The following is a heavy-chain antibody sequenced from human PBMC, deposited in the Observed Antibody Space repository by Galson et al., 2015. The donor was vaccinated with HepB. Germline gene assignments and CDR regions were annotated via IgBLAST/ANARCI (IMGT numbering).Heavy chain of an antibody. CDR2: IYSGTST. CDR1: GFTVSSNY. D-gene: IGHD3-22*01. Sequence: SLRLSCAASGFTVSSNYMSWVRQAPGKGLERVSIIYSGTSTYYADSVRGRFTISRHNFKNTLYLQMNSLRAEDTAVYYCARGPRYYYDSSGPGYFDYWGQGPLVTVSS. V-gene: IGHV3-53*04. J-gene: IGHJ4*02. CDR3: ARGPRYYYDSSGPGYFDY.